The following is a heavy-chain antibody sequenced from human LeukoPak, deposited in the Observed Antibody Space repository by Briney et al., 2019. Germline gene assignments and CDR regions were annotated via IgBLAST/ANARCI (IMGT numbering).Heavy chain of an antibody. CDR1: GFTFSSYG. J-gene: IGHJ6*02. Sequence: GGSLRLSCAASGFTFSSYGMHWVRQAPGRGLEWVAVIRYDGSNKYYGDSRFTISRDNSKSTVYLQMNSLRAEDTAVYYCARAHSVKRIYYYYGMDLWGQGTTVTVSS. D-gene: IGHD2-15*01. CDR3: ARAHSVKRIYYYYGMDL. CDR2: IRYDGSNK. V-gene: IGHV3-33*01.